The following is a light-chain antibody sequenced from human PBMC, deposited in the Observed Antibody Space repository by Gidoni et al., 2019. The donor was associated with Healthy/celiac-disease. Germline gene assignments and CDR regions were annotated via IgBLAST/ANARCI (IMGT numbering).Light chain of an antibody. V-gene: IGLV2-23*03. Sequence: QSALTPPASVSGSPGQSITISCTGTSSDVGSYNLVSWYQQHPGKAPKLMIYEGSKRPSGVSNRFSGSKSGNTASLTISVLQAEDEADYYCCSYAGSSTFHVVFGGGTKLTVL. CDR3: CSYAGSSTFHVV. CDR2: EGS. J-gene: IGLJ2*01. CDR1: SSDVGSYNL.